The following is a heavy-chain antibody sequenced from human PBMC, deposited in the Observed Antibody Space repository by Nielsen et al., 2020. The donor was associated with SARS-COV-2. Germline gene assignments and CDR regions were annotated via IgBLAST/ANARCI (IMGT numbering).Heavy chain of an antibody. Sequence: GESLKISCAASGFTFSSYGMHWVRQAPGKGLEWVAVISYDGSNKYYADSVKGRFTISRDNPKNTLYLQMNSLRAEDTAVYYCAYGGYGGNSWMFDYWGQGTLVTVSS. V-gene: IGHV3-30*03. CDR2: ISYDGSNK. D-gene: IGHD4-23*01. CDR1: GFTFSSYG. J-gene: IGHJ4*02. CDR3: AYGGYGGNSWMFDY.